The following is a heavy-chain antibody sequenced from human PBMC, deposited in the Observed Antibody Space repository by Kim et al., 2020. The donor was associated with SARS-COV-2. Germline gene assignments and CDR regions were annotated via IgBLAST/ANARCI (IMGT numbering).Heavy chain of an antibody. D-gene: IGHD3-10*01. CDR3: ARKLLWFGEGYYYGMDV. CDR1: GGTFSSYA. J-gene: IGHJ6*02. CDR2: IIPIFGTA. V-gene: IGHV1-69*13. Sequence: SVKVSCKASGGTFSSYAISWVRQAPGQGLEWMGGIIPIFGTANYARKFQGRVTITADESTSTAYMELSSLRSEDTAVYYCARKLLWFGEGYYYGMDVWGQGTTVTVSS.